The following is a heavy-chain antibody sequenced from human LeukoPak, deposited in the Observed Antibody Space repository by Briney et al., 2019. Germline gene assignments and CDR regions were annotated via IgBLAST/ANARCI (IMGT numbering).Heavy chain of an antibody. D-gene: IGHD6-19*01. CDR3: VREVSGWPNNWFDP. J-gene: IGHJ5*02. Sequence: GGSLRLSCAASGFTFSSYAMSWVRQSPGKGLEWVSAISNGADGPYYADSVRARFTISRDNSKNTVDLQMSSLRAEDTAVYYCVREVSGWPNNWFDPWGQGTLVTVSS. V-gene: IGHV3-23*01. CDR1: GFTFSSYA. CDR2: ISNGADGP.